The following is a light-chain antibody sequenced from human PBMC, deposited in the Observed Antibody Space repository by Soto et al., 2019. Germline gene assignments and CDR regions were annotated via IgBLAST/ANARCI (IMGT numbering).Light chain of an antibody. Sequence: QPVLTQPPSVSGAPGQRVTISCTGSSSNIGAGYTVHWYQQLPGTAPKLLIYNNNNRPSGVPDRFSGSKSGTSASLAITGLQAEDEADYYCQSYDISLSGWVFGGGTKVTVL. CDR2: NNN. CDR3: QSYDISLSGWV. CDR1: SSNIGAGYT. J-gene: IGLJ3*02. V-gene: IGLV1-40*01.